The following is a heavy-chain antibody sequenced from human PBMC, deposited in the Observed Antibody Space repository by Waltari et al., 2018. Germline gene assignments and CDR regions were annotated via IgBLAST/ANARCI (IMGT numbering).Heavy chain of an antibody. CDR1: GFTFSSYS. D-gene: IGHD1-26*01. CDR3: ARERGWELPYFDY. Sequence: EVQLVESGGGLVKPGGSLRLSCAASGFTFSSYSMNWVRQAPGKGLEWVSSISSISSYIYYADSVKGRFTISRDNAKNSLYLQMNSLRAEDTAVYYCARERGWELPYFDYWGQGTLVTVSS. J-gene: IGHJ4*02. CDR2: ISSISSYI. V-gene: IGHV3-21*01.